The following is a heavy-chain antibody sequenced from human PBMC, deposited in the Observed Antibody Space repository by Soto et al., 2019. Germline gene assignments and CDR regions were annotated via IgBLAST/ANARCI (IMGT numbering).Heavy chain of an antibody. D-gene: IGHD2-15*01. CDR2: IYYSGST. Sequence: PSETLSLTCTVSGGSISSGGYYWSWIRQHPGKGLEWIGYIYYSGSTYYNPSLKSRVTISVDTSKNQFSLKLSSVTAGDTAVYYCARDHKLSCSGGSCYLHYYYYGMDVWGQGTTVTVSS. J-gene: IGHJ6*02. CDR3: ARDHKLSCSGGSCYLHYYYYGMDV. V-gene: IGHV4-31*03. CDR1: GGSISSGGYY.